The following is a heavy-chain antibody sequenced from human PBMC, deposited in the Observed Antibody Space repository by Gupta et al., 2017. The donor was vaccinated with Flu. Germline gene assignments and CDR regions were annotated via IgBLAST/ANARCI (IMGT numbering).Heavy chain of an antibody. V-gene: IGHV3-21*01. CDR1: GFTFSSYS. J-gene: IGHJ4*02. D-gene: IGHD6-19*01. CDR3: ARVLAVARYYFDY. Sequence: EVQLVESGGGLVKPGGSLRLSCAASGFTFSSYSMNWFRQAPGKGLEWVSSISSSSSYIYYADSVKGRFTITRDNAKNSLYLQMNSLRAEDTAVYYCARVLAVARYYFDYWGQGTLVTVSS. CDR2: ISSSSSYI.